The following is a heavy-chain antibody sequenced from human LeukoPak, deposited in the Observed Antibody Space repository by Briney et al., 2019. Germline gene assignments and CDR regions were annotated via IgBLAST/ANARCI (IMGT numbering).Heavy chain of an antibody. Sequence: GESLRISCKGSGYRFNSYWINWVRQMPGRGLEWMGTIDPSDSYTKYSPSFQGHVTISADESISTAYLQWSSLKASDTAMYYCARPLSSGYYGGGFDIWGQGTMVTVSS. V-gene: IGHV5-10-1*01. CDR2: IDPSDSYT. CDR3: ARPLSSGYYGGGFDI. J-gene: IGHJ3*02. CDR1: GYRFNSYW. D-gene: IGHD3-22*01.